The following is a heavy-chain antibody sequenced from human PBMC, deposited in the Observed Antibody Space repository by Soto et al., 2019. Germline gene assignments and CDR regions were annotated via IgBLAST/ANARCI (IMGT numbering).Heavy chain of an antibody. J-gene: IGHJ3*02. CDR1: GGSVTSVGYY. Sequence: QVQLQESGPGLVKPSQTLSLTCTVSGGSVTSVGYYWAWIRQHPGKGLEFICHLYSSGTTYYNPSLTSRVTISEDTSKNHFSLQLTSVNVADTAVYYCAIIIDFCSGQGVFDIWGQGTMVTVSS. V-gene: IGHV4-31*03. D-gene: IGHD3-3*01. CDR3: AIIIDFCSGQGVFDI. CDR2: LYSSGTT.